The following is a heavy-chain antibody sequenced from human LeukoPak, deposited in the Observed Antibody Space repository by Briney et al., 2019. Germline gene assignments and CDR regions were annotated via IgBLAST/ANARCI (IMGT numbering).Heavy chain of an antibody. J-gene: IGHJ4*02. D-gene: IGHD6-19*01. Sequence: GGSLRLSCAASGSTFSNYWMHWVRQAPGRGLEYVANIKQGGSEKLYVDSVRGRFIISRDDAKNSLSLQMNSLRAEDTAVYYCAKGSGWLIDHWGQGTVVTVSS. CDR1: GSTFSNYW. CDR3: AKGSGWLIDH. V-gene: IGHV3-7*01. CDR2: IKQGGSEK.